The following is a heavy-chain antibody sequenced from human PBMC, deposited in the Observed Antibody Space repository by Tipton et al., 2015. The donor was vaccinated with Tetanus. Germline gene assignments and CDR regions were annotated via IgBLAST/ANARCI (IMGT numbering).Heavy chain of an antibody. CDR1: GFRFDTYA. Sequence: SLRLSCAVSGFRFDTYAMHWVRQAPGKGLEWVAFISDDGSSKSYAESVKGRFTISRDNSKNALSLQMDTLRADDTAMYYCAKGNIVATNGMDVWGQGTTVIVSS. J-gene: IGHJ6*02. CDR2: ISDDGSSK. D-gene: IGHD5-12*01. CDR3: AKGNIVATNGMDV. V-gene: IGHV3-30*18.